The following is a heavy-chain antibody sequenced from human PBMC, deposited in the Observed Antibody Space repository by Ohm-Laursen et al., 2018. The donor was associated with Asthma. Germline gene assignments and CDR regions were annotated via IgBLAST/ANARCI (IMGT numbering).Heavy chain of an antibody. D-gene: IGHD5-18*01. V-gene: IGHV3-30*03. Sequence: RSLRLSCTASGFTFSSYGMHWVRQAPGKGLEWVAVISSDGSNQYYGDSVKGRFTISRDNSRNTLFLQMNTLRPEDTAVYFCARGHGGIQRWLSYQCDNWGQGTLVTVSS. CDR3: ARGHGGIQRWLSYQCDN. J-gene: IGHJ4*02. CDR2: ISSDGSNQ. CDR1: GFTFSSYG.